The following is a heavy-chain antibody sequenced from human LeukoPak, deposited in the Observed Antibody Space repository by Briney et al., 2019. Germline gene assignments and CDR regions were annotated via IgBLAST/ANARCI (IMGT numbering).Heavy chain of an antibody. J-gene: IGHJ4*02. CDR1: GYTLTELS. D-gene: IGHD6-13*01. Sequence: ASVKVSCKVSGYTLTELSMHWVRQAPGKGLEWMGGFDPEDGETIYAQKFQGRVTMTEDTSTDTAYMELSSLRSEDTAVYYCATGWVRAAAAHKHFDYWGQGTLVTVSS. CDR3: ATGWVRAAAAHKHFDY. CDR2: FDPEDGET. V-gene: IGHV1-24*01.